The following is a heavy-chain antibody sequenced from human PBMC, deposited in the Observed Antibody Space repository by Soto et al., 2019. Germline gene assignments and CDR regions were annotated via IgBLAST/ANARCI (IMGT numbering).Heavy chain of an antibody. Sequence: EVQLLESGGRLVQPGGSLSFPGAPSDFPFIHNALRWAPRAPGKGLQGVSGISRSGGGTYYADSVKGRFTISRDNSKDTLYLQMDSLRVEDTAIYYCARVNWGYCSGDSCPLGSEYFQYWGQGTLVTVSS. V-gene: IGHV3-23*01. J-gene: IGHJ1*01. CDR1: DFPFIHNA. D-gene: IGHD2-15*01. CDR3: ARVNWGYCSGDSCPLGSEYFQY. CDR2: ISRSGGGT.